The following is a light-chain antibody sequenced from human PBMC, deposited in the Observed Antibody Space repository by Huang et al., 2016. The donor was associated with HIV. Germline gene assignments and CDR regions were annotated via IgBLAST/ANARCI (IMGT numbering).Light chain of an antibody. CDR1: QSLLHSNGFHF. V-gene: IGKV2-28*01. CDR2: FGS. CDR3: MQTLQTPPGP. Sequence: IVMTQSPLSLSVTPGEPASISCRSSQSLLHSNGFHFVDWYLQKPGQFPQLLIFFGSNRTSGVPGRFRGIGSGPDFTLKISEVDTDDGGIYHCMQTLQTPPGPFGQGTSLEIK. J-gene: IGKJ2*01.